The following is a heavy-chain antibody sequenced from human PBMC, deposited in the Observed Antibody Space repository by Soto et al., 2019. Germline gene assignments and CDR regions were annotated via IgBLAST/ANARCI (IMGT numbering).Heavy chain of an antibody. V-gene: IGHV3-30*18. Sequence: QVQLAESGGGVVQPGRSLRLSCGASGFTFSSFGMHWVRQAPGKGLEWVAVISYDGREKYYGESVKGRFTISRDNSMDTLYLQMNSLRPEDSALYYCAKSHLYNCNSHNDFWGQGTLVAVSS. CDR1: GFTFSSFG. CDR3: AKSHLYNCNSHNDF. CDR2: ISYDGREK. J-gene: IGHJ4*02. D-gene: IGHD1-7*01.